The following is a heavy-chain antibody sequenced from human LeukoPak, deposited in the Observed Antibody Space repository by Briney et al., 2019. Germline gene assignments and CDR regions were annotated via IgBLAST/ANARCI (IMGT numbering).Heavy chain of an antibody. V-gene: IGHV3-7*03. Sequence: QTGGSLRLSCAASGFIFRNYWMSWVRQTPGKGLAWVANINRDGSEKYYVDSVEGQFTIYRDNAKNSLFLQMNSLRVEDTAVYYFARRRGYSYGRNNYYFDYWGQGTLVTVYS. D-gene: IGHD5-18*01. CDR3: ARRRGYSYGRNNYYFDY. CDR2: INRDGSEK. J-gene: IGHJ4*02. CDR1: GFIFRNYW.